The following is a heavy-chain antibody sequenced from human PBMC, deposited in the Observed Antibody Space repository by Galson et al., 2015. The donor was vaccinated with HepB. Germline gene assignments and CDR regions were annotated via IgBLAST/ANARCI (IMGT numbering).Heavy chain of an antibody. J-gene: IGHJ6*02. CDR3: ARDLADYDILTGYYYYGMDV. CDR2: ISSSSSYT. D-gene: IGHD3-9*01. V-gene: IGHV3-11*06. Sequence: SLRLSCAASGFTFSDYYMSWIRQAPGKGLEWVSYISSSSSYTNYADSVKGRFTISRDNAKNSLYLQMNSLRAEDTAVYYCARDLADYDILTGYYYYGMDVWGQGTTVTVSS. CDR1: GFTFSDYY.